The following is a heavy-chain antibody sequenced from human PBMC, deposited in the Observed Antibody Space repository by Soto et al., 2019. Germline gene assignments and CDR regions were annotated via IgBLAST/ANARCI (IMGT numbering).Heavy chain of an antibody. CDR3: AGGEYSRGSLFDY. V-gene: IGHV3-48*02. CDR1: GFTFSSYS. CDR2: ISRSSSTI. J-gene: IGHJ4*02. D-gene: IGHD5-18*01. Sequence: GGSLRLSCAASGFTFSSYSMNWVRQAPGKGLEWVSYISRSSSTIYYADSVKGRFTISRDNAKNSLYLQMNSLRDEDTAVYYCAGGEYSRGSLFDYWGQGTLVTVSS.